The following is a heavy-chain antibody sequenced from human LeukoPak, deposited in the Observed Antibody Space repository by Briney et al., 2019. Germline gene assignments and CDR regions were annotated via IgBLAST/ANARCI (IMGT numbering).Heavy chain of an antibody. CDR1: GGSISSSSYY. CDR2: IYYSGST. V-gene: IGHV4-39*01. CDR3: ARQLYNWNYHFDY. Sequence: SETLSLTCTVSGGSISSSSYYWGWIRQPPGKGLEWIGSIYYSGSTYYNPSLKSRVTISVDTSKNQFSLKLSSVTAADTAVYYRARQLYNWNYHFDYWGQGTLVTVSS. D-gene: IGHD1-7*01. J-gene: IGHJ4*02.